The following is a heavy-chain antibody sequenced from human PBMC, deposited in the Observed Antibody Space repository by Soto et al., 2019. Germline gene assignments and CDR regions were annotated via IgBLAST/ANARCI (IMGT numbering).Heavy chain of an antibody. J-gene: IGHJ4*02. CDR1: GFTFSSYA. D-gene: IGHD3-16*02. CDR2: ISGSGGST. V-gene: IGHV3-23*01. Sequence: EVQLLESGGGLVQPGGSLRLSCAASGFTFSSYAMSWVRQAPGKGLEWVSAISGSGGSTYYADSVKGRFTISRDNSKNTLYLQMNSLRAEDTAVYYCAKELMITFGGVIVTFDYWGQGTLVTVSS. CDR3: AKELMITFGGVIVTFDY.